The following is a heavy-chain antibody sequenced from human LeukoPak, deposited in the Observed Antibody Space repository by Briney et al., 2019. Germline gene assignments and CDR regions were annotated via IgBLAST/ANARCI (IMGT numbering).Heavy chain of an antibody. D-gene: IGHD3-10*01. V-gene: IGHV5-51*01. Sequence: GESLKISCKGSGYYFTNYWIGWVRQMPGKGLQWMGVIYPDDSDIRYSPSFQGQVAISADKSIITAYLQWSSLKASDTAMYYCARHGRGSRSPNAFDFWGQGTMVTVSS. J-gene: IGHJ3*01. CDR2: IYPDDSDI. CDR1: GYYFTNYW. CDR3: ARHGRGSRSPNAFDF.